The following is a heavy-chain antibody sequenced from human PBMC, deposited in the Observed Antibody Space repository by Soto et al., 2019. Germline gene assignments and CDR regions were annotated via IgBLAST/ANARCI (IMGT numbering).Heavy chain of an antibody. CDR1: GGSISSSSYY. CDR2: IYYSGST. V-gene: IGHV4-39*01. J-gene: IGHJ4*02. Sequence: ETLSLTCTVSGGSISSSSYYWGWIRQPPGKGLEWIGSIYYSGSTYYNPSLKSRVTISVDTSKNQFSLKLSSVTAADTAVYYCARLMGIAVAGALRWGQGTLVTVSS. D-gene: IGHD6-19*01. CDR3: ARLMGIAVAGALR.